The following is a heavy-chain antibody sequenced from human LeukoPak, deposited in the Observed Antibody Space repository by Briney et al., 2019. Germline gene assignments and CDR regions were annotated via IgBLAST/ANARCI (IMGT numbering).Heavy chain of an antibody. J-gene: IGHJ5*02. CDR2: ISYDGSNK. CDR3: ASTIGYCSSTSCYGPSWFDP. V-gene: IGHV3-30-3*01. D-gene: IGHD2-2*01. CDR1: GFTFSSYA. Sequence: GGSLRLSCAASGFTFSSYAMHWVRQAPGKGLEWVAVISYDGSNKYYADSVKGRFTISRDNSKNTLYLQMNSLRAEDTAVYYCASTIGYCSSTSCYGPSWFDPWGQGTLVTVSS.